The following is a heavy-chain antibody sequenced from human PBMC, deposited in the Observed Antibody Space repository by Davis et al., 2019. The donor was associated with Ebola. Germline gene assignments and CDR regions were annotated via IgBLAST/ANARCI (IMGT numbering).Heavy chain of an antibody. J-gene: IGHJ4*02. CDR2: IDWDDDK. Sequence: SGPTLVKPTQTLTLTCTFSGFSLSTSGMCVSWIRQPPGKALEWLARIDWDDDKYYSTSLKTRLTISKDTSKNQVVLTMTNMDPVDTATYYCARMTPYYYDSSGYYPREYYFDYWGQGTLVTVSS. CDR1: GFSLSTSGMC. CDR3: ARMTPYYYDSSGYYPREYYFDY. V-gene: IGHV2-70*11. D-gene: IGHD3-22*01.